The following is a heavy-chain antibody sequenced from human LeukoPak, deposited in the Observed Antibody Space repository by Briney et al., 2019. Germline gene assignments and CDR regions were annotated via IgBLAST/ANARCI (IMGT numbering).Heavy chain of an antibody. Sequence: GRSLRLSCAASGFTFSSYGMHWVRQAPGKGLEWVAVISYGGSDKYYTDSVKGRFSISRDNSKNTLYLQMNSLRAEDTAVYYCARDLERIFRAFDIWGQGTMVTVSS. CDR2: ISYGGSDK. CDR3: ARDLERIFRAFDI. V-gene: IGHV3-30*19. D-gene: IGHD2/OR15-2a*01. CDR1: GFTFSSYG. J-gene: IGHJ3*02.